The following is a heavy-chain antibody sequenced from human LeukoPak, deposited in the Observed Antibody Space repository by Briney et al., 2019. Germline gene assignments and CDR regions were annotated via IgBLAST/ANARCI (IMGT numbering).Heavy chain of an antibody. Sequence: ASVKVSCKASGYTFTRYGISWVRQAPGQGLEWMGWIDAEDGETNYAQKLQGRVTMTEDASTDTAYMELSSLRSEDTAVYYCATDRPYGSGGSALGGWGQGTLVTVSS. CDR3: ATDRPYGSGGSALGG. J-gene: IGHJ4*02. V-gene: IGHV1-18*01. CDR1: GYTFTRYG. D-gene: IGHD3-10*01. CDR2: IDAEDGET.